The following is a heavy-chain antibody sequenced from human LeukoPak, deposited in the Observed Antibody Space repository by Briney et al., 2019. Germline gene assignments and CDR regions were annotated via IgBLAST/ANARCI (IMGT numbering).Heavy chain of an antibody. CDR2: ISYDGSNK. Sequence: GRSLRLSCAASGFTFSSYAMHWVRQAPGKGLEWVAVISYDGSNKYYADSVKGRFTISRDNSKNTLYLQMNSLRAEDTAVYYCARPTYYDSSGYLDYYYYYGMDVWGQGTTVTVSS. D-gene: IGHD3-22*01. CDR3: ARPTYYDSSGYLDYYYYYGMDV. V-gene: IGHV3-30-3*01. CDR1: GFTFSSYA. J-gene: IGHJ6*02.